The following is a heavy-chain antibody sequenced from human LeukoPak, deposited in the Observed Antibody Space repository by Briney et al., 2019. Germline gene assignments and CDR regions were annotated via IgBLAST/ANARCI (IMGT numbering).Heavy chain of an antibody. Sequence: SETLSLTCTVSGGSISSYYWSWIRQPPGKGLEWIGYIYYSGSTNYNPSLKSRVTISVDTSKNQFSLKLSSATAADTAVYYCANLRYGYFDYWGQGTLVTVSS. CDR1: GGSISSYY. D-gene: IGHD1-14*01. CDR3: ANLRYGYFDY. CDR2: IYYSGST. V-gene: IGHV4-59*08. J-gene: IGHJ4*02.